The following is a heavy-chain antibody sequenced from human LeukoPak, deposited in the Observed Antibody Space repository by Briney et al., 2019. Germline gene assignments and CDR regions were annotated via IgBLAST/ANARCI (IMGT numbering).Heavy chain of an antibody. J-gene: IGHJ5*01. CDR2: ISGSGGST. CDR1: GFSFSNYA. Sequence: HPGGSLRLSCAASGFSFSNYAMSWVRQAPGKGLEWAPGISGSGGSTYYAASGKGRFTISSDNSKNTLYLQMNSLRAEDTAVYYCAKCTTRNSHYPIDSWGQGTLVTVSS. CDR3: AKCTTRNSHYPIDS. D-gene: IGHD4-17*01. V-gene: IGHV3-23*01.